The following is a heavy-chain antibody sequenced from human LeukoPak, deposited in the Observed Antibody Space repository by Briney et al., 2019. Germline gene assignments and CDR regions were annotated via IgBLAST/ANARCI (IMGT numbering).Heavy chain of an antibody. V-gene: IGHV4-39*01. CDR2: INNSGST. CDR3: ARRTSRFDP. D-gene: IGHD2/OR15-2a*01. J-gene: IGHJ5*02. CDR1: GGSISSSPYS. Sequence: SETLSLTCTVSGGSISSSPYSWGWIRQPPGKGLEYIGNINNSGSTSYNPSLKSRVTISVDTSKNQFSLKLTSVTAADTAVYYCARRTSRFDPWGQGTLVTVSS.